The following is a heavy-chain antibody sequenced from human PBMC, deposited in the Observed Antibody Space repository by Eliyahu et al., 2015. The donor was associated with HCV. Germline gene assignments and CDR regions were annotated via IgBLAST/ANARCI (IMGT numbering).Heavy chain of an antibody. J-gene: IGHJ5*02. CDR1: GGXIPXYY. D-gene: IGHD6-19*01. CDR3: ASGGGGIAVAGTGGWFDP. Sequence: QVQLQESGPGLVKPSETLSLTCTVSGGXIPXYYWSWIRQPPGKGLEWIGYIHYSGSTNYNPSLKSRVTISVDTSKNQFSLNLTSVTAADTAVYYCASGGGGIAVAGTGGWFDPWGQGTLVTVSS. V-gene: IGHV4-59*01. CDR2: IHYSGST.